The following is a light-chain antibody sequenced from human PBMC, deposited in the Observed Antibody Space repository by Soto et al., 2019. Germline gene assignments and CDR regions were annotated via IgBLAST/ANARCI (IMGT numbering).Light chain of an antibody. J-gene: IGLJ3*02. CDR1: SSDVGGYNY. V-gene: IGLV2-14*01. CDR3: SAYTARSTLV. CDR2: EVT. Sequence: QSVLTQPASVSGSPGQSITISCTGTSSDVGGYNYVSWYQQHPGQVPKLTIYEVTNRPSGVSSRFSGSKSGNTASLTISGLQAEDEADYYCSAYTARSTLVFGGGTKLTVL.